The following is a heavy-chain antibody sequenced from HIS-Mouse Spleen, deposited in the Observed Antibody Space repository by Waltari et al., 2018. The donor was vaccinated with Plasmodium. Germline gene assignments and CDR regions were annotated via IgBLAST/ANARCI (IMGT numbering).Heavy chain of an antibody. CDR2: CSGYNGNT. Sequence: QVQLVQSGAEGKRPGASVQVSCKASGYTFTSYGSSRVRQAPGQGLEWMGWCSGYNGNTNYAQKVQGRVTMTTDTSTSTAYMELRSLRSDDTAVYYCARLLPWVHGHFDYWGQGTLVTVSS. CDR3: ARLLPWVHGHFDY. CDR1: GYTFTSYG. J-gene: IGHJ4*02. D-gene: IGHD1-26*01. V-gene: IGHV1-18*01.